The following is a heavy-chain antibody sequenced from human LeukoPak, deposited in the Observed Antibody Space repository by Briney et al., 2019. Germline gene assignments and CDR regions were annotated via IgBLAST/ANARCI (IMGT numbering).Heavy chain of an antibody. Sequence: ETLSLTCTVSGGSISSSSYYWGWIRQPPGKGLEWIGSIYYSGSTYYNPSLKSRVTISVDTSKNQFSLKLSSVTAADTAVYYCACRTSDIVVVPAAIHDYWGQGTLVTVSS. CDR3: ACRTSDIVVVPAAIHDY. CDR1: GGSISSSSYY. J-gene: IGHJ4*02. D-gene: IGHD2-2*02. V-gene: IGHV4-39*01. CDR2: IYYSGST.